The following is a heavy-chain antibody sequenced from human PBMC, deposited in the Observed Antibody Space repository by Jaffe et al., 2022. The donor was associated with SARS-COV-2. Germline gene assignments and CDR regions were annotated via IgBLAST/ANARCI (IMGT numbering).Heavy chain of an antibody. V-gene: IGHV3-30-3*01. D-gene: IGHD2-15*01. Sequence: QVQLVESGGGVVQPGRSLRLSCAASGFTFSSYAMHWVRQAPGKGLEWVAVISYDGSNKYYADSVKGRFTISRDNSKNTLYLQMNSLRAEDTAVYYCARDAIDIVVVVAATPSFHYFDYWGQGTLVTVSS. CDR3: ARDAIDIVVVVAATPSFHYFDY. CDR2: ISYDGSNK. J-gene: IGHJ4*02. CDR1: GFTFSSYA.